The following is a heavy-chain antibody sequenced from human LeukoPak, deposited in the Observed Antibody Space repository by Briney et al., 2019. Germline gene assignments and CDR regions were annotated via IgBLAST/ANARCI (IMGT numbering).Heavy chain of an antibody. CDR3: ARFTAARLPPFTGYYYYMDV. CDR2: IYTSGST. Sequence: PSETLSLTCTVSGGSISSYYWSWIRQPPGKGLEWIGYIYTSGSTNYNPSLKSRVTISVDTSKNQFSLKLSSVTAADTAVYYCARFTAARLPPFTGYYYYMDVWGKGTTVTVSS. D-gene: IGHD6-6*01. CDR1: GGSISSYY. J-gene: IGHJ6*03. V-gene: IGHV4-4*09.